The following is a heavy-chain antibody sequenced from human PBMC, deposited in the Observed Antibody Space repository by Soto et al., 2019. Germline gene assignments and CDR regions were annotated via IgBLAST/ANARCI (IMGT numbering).Heavy chain of an antibody. Sequence: PSQTLSLTCAISGDSVSSNSAAWNWIRQSPSRGLEWLGRTYYRSKWYNDYAVSVKSRITINPDTSKNQFSLQLNSVTPEDTAVYYCAIEGVGLMVYAPDFDFWGQGTLVTVSS. V-gene: IGHV6-1*01. J-gene: IGHJ4*02. CDR3: AIEGVGLMVYAPDFDF. CDR1: GDSVSSNSAA. D-gene: IGHD2-8*01. CDR2: TYYRSKWYN.